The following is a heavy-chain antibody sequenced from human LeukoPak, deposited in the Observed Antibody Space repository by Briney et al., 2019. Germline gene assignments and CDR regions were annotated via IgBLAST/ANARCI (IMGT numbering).Heavy chain of an antibody. J-gene: IGHJ4*02. Sequence: GGSLRLSCAATGFTFSDYYMSWIRQAPGKGLEWVSYISSSGSTIYYADSVKGRFTISRDNAKNSLYLQMNSLRAEDTAVYYCARDWDYGSGSYYNGYFDYWGQGTLVTVSS. CDR3: ARDWDYGSGSYYNGYFDY. CDR1: GFTFSDYY. D-gene: IGHD3-10*01. V-gene: IGHV3-11*01. CDR2: ISSSGSTI.